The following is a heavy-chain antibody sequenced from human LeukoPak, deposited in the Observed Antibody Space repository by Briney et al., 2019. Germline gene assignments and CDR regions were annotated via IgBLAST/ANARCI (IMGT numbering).Heavy chain of an antibody. Sequence: ASVRVSCKTSGYNFDAFYMHWVRQAPGQGLEWVGWINPHSGATKYTQKFHGRVTVTRDTSIRTVYLELTWLKSDDTAIYYCAREKGASRTYFGLRHNAKFDFWGQGTLVTVPS. CDR2: INPHSGAT. J-gene: IGHJ4*02. CDR3: AREKGASRTYFGLRHNAKFDF. V-gene: IGHV1-2*02. D-gene: IGHD1-26*01. CDR1: GYNFDAFY.